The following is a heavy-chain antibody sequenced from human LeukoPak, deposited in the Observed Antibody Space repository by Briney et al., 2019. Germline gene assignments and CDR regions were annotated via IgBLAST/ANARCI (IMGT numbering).Heavy chain of an antibody. J-gene: IGHJ4*02. Sequence: GGSLRLSCAASGFTFSSYGMHWVRQAPGKGLEWVAVISYDGSNKYYADSVKGRFTISRDNSKNTLYLQMNSLRAEDTAEYYCAKVLRFLEWLYPFDYWGQGTLVTVSS. CDR3: AKVLRFLEWLYPFDY. D-gene: IGHD3-3*01. CDR1: GFTFSSYG. V-gene: IGHV3-30*18. CDR2: ISYDGSNK.